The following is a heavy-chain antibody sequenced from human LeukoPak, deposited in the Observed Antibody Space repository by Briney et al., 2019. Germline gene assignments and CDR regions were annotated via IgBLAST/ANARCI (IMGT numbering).Heavy chain of an antibody. D-gene: IGHD6-13*01. J-gene: IGHJ6*02. CDR1: GGSFSGYY. V-gene: IGHV4-34*01. CDR2: INHSGST. Sequence: SETLSLTCAVYGGSFSGYYWSWIRQPPGKGLEWIGEINHSGSTNYNPSLKSRVTISVDTSKNQFSLKLSSVTAADTAVYYCAQEKYSSSWYVWGQGTTVTVSS. CDR3: AQEKYSSSWYV.